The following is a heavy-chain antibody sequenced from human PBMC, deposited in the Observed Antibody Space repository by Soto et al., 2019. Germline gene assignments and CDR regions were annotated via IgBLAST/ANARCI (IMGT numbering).Heavy chain of an antibody. CDR2: ISAYNGAT. D-gene: IGHD2-8*01. Sequence: ASAKVTCKASGYTFSGSGFSWVRQGPGQGLEWLGWISAYNGATDYAQKFQGRVTLTTDTSTSTAYMELRSLRSDDTAVYYCAKDRPRLTQQFNGVSWGQGTLVTSPQ. CDR1: GYTFSGSG. V-gene: IGHV1-18*01. CDR3: AKDRPRLTQQFNGVS. J-gene: IGHJ5*02.